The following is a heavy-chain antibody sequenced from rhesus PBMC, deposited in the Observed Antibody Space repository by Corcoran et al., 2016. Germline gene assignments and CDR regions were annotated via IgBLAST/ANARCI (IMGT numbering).Heavy chain of an antibody. D-gene: IGHD2-21*01. Sequence: EVQLVQSGAEVKRPGESLTISCKTSGYSFTIYWISWVRQMPGKGLEWMGACDPSDSDTRYSPSFQGQVTISADKSSSTAYRQWSSLKASDTATYYCAKGDCTGSGCYVGWYFDYWGQGVLVTVSS. CDR1: GYSFTIYW. CDR2: CDPSDSDT. CDR3: AKGDCTGSGCYVGWYFDY. V-gene: IGHV5-20*02. J-gene: IGHJ4*01.